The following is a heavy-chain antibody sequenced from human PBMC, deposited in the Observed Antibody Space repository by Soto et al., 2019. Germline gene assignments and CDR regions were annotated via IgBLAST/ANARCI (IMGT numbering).Heavy chain of an antibody. CDR1: GFTFSSYA. D-gene: IGHD5-18*01. V-gene: IGHV3-23*01. CDR3: AKSALQPWLEGGDAFDV. Sequence: EVQLLESGGGLVQPGGSLRLSCAASGFTFSSYAMSWVRQAPGKGLEWVSALSTSGGSTYYADSVKGRFTNSRDNSKNSLNLQMHSLRADDTAVYYCAKSALQPWLEGGDAFDVWGQGTMVTVSS. CDR2: LSTSGGST. J-gene: IGHJ3*01.